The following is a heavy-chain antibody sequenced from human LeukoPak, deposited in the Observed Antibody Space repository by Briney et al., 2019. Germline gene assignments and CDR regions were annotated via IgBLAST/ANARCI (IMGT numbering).Heavy chain of an antibody. D-gene: IGHD1-1*01. Sequence: GGSLRLSCAASGFTFSVSWMNWVRQAPGKGLEWVANMDPSGSQKRYVDSVKGRFTISKDSPGTSVYLEMYSLRAEDTAIYYCAIWTSGNYWGQGTRVTVSS. V-gene: IGHV3-7*01. CDR1: GFTFSVSW. J-gene: IGHJ4*02. CDR3: AIWTSGNY. CDR2: MDPSGSQK.